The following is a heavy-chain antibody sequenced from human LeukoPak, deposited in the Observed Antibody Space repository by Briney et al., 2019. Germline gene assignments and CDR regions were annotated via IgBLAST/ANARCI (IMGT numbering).Heavy chain of an antibody. D-gene: IGHD5-18*01. Sequence: PSETLSLTCAVYGGSFSGYYWSWIRQPPGKGLEWIGEINHSGSTNYNPSLKSRVTISVDTSKNQFSLKLSSVTAADTAVYYCARGRDMDTAMVLGASGYYFDHWGQGTLVTVSS. V-gene: IGHV4-34*01. CDR2: INHSGST. CDR1: GGSFSGYY. J-gene: IGHJ4*02. CDR3: ARGRDMDTAMVLGASGYYFDH.